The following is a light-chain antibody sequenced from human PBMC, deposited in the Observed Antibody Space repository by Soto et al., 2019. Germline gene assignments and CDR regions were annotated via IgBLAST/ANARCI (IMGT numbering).Light chain of an antibody. Sequence: EIVMTQSPDTLSVSPVETATLSCRASQSVGSNLAWYQQKPGQAPRLLISDASTRAAGLPARFSGSGSGTEFTLTICSKQSEDFAVYYCQQSKNGPKTFGHGT. CDR1: QSVGSN. V-gene: IGKV3-15*01. CDR2: DAS. CDR3: QQSKNGPKT. J-gene: IGKJ1*01.